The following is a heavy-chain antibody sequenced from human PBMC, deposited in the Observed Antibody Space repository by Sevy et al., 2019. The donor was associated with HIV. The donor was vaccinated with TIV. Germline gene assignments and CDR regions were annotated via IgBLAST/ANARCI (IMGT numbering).Heavy chain of an antibody. V-gene: IGHV3-15*01. D-gene: IGHD5-12*01. CDR2: IKSKTDGGTT. CDR3: TTVATTPRYYYGMDV. Sequence: GGSLRLSCAASGFTFSSYWMSWVRQAPGKGLEWVGRIKSKTDGGTTDYAAPVKGRFTISRDDSKNTLYLQMNSLKTEDTAVYYCTTVATTPRYYYGMDVWGQGTTVTVSS. J-gene: IGHJ6*02. CDR1: GFTFSSYW.